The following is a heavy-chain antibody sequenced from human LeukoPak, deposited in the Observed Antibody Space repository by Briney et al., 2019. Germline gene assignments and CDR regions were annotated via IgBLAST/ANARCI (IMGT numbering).Heavy chain of an antibody. V-gene: IGHV3-13*01. CDR3: ARAGYSSGWDYYYGMDV. Sequence: GGSLRLSCAASGFTFSSYDMHWVRQATGKGLEWVSAIGTAGDTYYPGSVKGRFTISRENAKNSLYLQMNSLRAGDTAVYYCARAGYSSGWDYYYGMDVWGQGTTVTVSS. D-gene: IGHD6-19*01. CDR1: GFTFSSYD. J-gene: IGHJ6*02. CDR2: IGTAGDT.